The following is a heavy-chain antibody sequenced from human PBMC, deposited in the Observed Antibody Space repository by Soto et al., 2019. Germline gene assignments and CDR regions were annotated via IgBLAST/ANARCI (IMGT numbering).Heavy chain of an antibody. Sequence: HPGGSLRLSCAASGFTFSSYAMSWVRQAPGKGLEWVSAISGSGGSTYYADSVKGRFTISRDNSKNTLYLQWSSLQDSDTAMYYCVRYGGFDPWGQGTLVTVSS. D-gene: IGHD2-15*01. V-gene: IGHV3-23*01. J-gene: IGHJ5*02. CDR3: VRYGGFDP. CDR2: ISGSGGST. CDR1: GFTFSSYA.